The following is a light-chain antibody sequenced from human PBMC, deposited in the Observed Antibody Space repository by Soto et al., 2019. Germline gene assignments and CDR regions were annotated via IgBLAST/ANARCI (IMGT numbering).Light chain of an antibody. CDR2: LGS. J-gene: IGKJ1*01. CDR1: QSLLHSNGYNY. Sequence: DTVMTQSPLSLPVTPGEPASISCRSSQSLLHSNGYNYLDWYLQKPGQSPQSLIYLGSTRAFGVPDRFSGSGSGTDFTLKISRVEAEDVGVYYCMQALQTPRTFGQGTKVEIK. V-gene: IGKV2-28*01. CDR3: MQALQTPRT.